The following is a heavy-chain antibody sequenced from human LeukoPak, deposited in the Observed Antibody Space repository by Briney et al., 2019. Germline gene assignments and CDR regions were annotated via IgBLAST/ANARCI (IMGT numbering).Heavy chain of an antibody. CDR2: INPNSGVT. D-gene: IGHD1-20*01. CDR1: GYTFSGYS. V-gene: IGHV1-2*06. CDR3: ARDASNWSAFDS. J-gene: IGHJ5*01. Sequence: ASVKVSCKASGYTFSGYSMHWVRQAPGQGLEWMGRINPNSGVTYYAQKFQGRVTMTSDASITTAYMELSSLTSDDTATYYCARDASNWSAFDSWGQGTLVIVSS.